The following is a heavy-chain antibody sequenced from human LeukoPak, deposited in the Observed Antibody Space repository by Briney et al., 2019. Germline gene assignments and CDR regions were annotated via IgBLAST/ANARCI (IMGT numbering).Heavy chain of an antibody. CDR2: INHSGST. J-gene: IGHJ3*02. D-gene: IGHD2-2*01. CDR1: GGSFSGYY. V-gene: IGHV4-34*01. CDR3: ARGGATLIEYHDAFDI. Sequence: SSETLSLTCAVYGGSFSGYYWSWIRQPPGKGLEWIGEINHSGSTNYNPSLKSRVTISVDTSKNQFSLKLSSVTAADTAGYYCARGGATLIEYHDAFDIWGQGTMVTVSS.